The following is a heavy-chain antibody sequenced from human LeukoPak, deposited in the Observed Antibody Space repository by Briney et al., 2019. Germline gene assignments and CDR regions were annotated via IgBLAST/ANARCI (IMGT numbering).Heavy chain of an antibody. Sequence: GASVKVSCKASGYTFTSYYMHWVRQAPGQGLEWMGIINPSGGSTSYAQKFQGRVTMTRDTSTSTVYMGLSSLRSEDTAVYYCARAGTGEGYFDYWGQGTLVTVSS. CDR3: ARAGTGEGYFDY. D-gene: IGHD7-27*01. CDR2: INPSGGST. V-gene: IGHV1-46*01. CDR1: GYTFTSYY. J-gene: IGHJ4*02.